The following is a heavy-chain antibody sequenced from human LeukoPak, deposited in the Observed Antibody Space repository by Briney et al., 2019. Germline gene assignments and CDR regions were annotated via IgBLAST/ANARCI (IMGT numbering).Heavy chain of an antibody. CDR3: ASAQYDSSGHVVAFDI. CDR1: GYTFTSYD. CDR2: MNPNSGNT. D-gene: IGHD3-22*01. Sequence: ASVKVPCKASGYTFTSYDINWVRQATGQGLEWMGWMNPNSGNTGYAQKFQGRVTMTRNTSISTAYMELSSLRSEDTAVYYCASAQYDSSGHVVAFDIWGQGTMVTVSS. V-gene: IGHV1-8*01. J-gene: IGHJ3*02.